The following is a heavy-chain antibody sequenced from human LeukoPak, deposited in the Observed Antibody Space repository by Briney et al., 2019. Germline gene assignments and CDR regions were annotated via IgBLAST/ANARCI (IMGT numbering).Heavy chain of an antibody. CDR3: AKRNSGSYYGTEYFQH. D-gene: IGHD1-26*01. CDR1: GFTFSNYA. CDR2: ISGSAHKI. Sequence: GGSLRLSCVASGFTFSNYAMSWVRQAPEKGLDWVSVISGSAHKIRYADSVKGRFTISRDNSENTVYLQMNSLRAEDTAVYYCAKRNSGSYYGTEYFQHWGQGTLVTVSS. V-gene: IGHV3-23*01. J-gene: IGHJ1*01.